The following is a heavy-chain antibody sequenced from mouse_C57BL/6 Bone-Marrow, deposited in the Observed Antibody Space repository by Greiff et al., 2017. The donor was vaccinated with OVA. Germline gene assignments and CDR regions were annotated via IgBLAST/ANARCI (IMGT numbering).Heavy chain of an antibody. V-gene: IGHV2-9-1*01. D-gene: IGHD2-3*01. J-gene: IGHJ4*01. Sequence: VKLVESGPGLVAPSQSLSITCTVSGFSLTSYAISWVRQPPGKGLEWLGVIWTGGGTNYNSALKSRLSISKDNSKSQVFLKMNSLQTDDTARYYCARNDGYYGYYAMDYWGQGTSVTVSS. CDR3: ARNDGYYGYYAMDY. CDR1: GFSLTSYA. CDR2: IWTGGGT.